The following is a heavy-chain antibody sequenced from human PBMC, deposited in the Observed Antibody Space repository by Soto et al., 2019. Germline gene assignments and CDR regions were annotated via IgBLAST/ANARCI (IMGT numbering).Heavy chain of an antibody. CDR3: ARDPPDSSGYFLPPRY. D-gene: IGHD3-22*01. V-gene: IGHV3-21*01. Sequence: PGGSLRLSCAASGFTFSSYSMNWVRQAPGKGLEWVSFITSISNYFYYADSVKGRFTISRDNSKNTVYLQMDSLRSEDTAVYYCARDPPDSSGYFLPPRYWGQGTQVTVSS. CDR2: ITSISNYF. CDR1: GFTFSSYS. J-gene: IGHJ4*02.